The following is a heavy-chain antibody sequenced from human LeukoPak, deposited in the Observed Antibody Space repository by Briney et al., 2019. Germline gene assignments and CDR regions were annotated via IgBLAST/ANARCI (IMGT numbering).Heavy chain of an antibody. Sequence: ASVKVSCKASGGTFSSHAISWVRQAPGQGLEWMGGIIPIFGTANYAQKFQGRVTITADGSTSTAYMEPSSLRSEDTAVYYCARGTGDYYDSSGYYPRWFDPWGQGTLVTVSS. D-gene: IGHD3-22*01. J-gene: IGHJ5*02. CDR3: ARGTGDYYDSSGYYPRWFDP. CDR1: GGTFSSHA. V-gene: IGHV1-69*13. CDR2: IIPIFGTA.